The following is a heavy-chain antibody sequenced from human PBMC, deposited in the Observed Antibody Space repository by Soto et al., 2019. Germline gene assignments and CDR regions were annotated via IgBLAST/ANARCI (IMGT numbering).Heavy chain of an antibody. CDR1: GYTITSYY. CDR3: ARDMACNYGSGGGEYNYAFDI. D-gene: IGHD3-10*01. V-gene: IGHV1-46*01. J-gene: IGHJ3*02. CDR2: INPSGGST. Sequence: AVPVKLAWKXPGYTITSYYMHCVPQDPGQGLEWMGIINPSGGSTSYAQKFQGRVTMTRDTSTSTVYMELSSLRSEDTAVYYCARDMACNYGSGGGEYNYAFDIWGQGTMVTGSS.